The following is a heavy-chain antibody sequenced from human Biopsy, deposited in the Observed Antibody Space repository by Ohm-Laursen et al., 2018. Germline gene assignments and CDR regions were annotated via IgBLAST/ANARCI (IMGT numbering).Heavy chain of an antibody. J-gene: IGHJ2*01. D-gene: IGHD3-22*01. Sequence: GTLSLTCTVSGNSISTYYWSWIRQPPGKGLQWIGYIYYTGNTDYNPSLQSRVTISVDTSKNHFSLRLRSMTPADTAMYYCARDLGYYSDRTVPGYFDLWGRGTLVTVSS. CDR2: IYYTGNT. CDR3: ARDLGYYSDRTVPGYFDL. V-gene: IGHV4-59*01. CDR1: GNSISTYY.